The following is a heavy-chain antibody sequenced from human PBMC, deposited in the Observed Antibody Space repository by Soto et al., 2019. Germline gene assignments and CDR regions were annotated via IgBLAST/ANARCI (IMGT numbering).Heavy chain of an antibody. J-gene: IGHJ6*02. CDR2: IKQDGSEK. Sequence: PGGSLRLSCAASGFTFSSYWMSWVRQAPGRGLEWVANIKQDGSEKYYVDSVKGRFTISRDNAKNSLYLQMNSLRAEDTAVYYCARPLDNYYYYYGMDVWGQGTTVTAP. CDR3: ARPLDNYYYYYGMDV. V-gene: IGHV3-7*03. CDR1: GFTFSSYW.